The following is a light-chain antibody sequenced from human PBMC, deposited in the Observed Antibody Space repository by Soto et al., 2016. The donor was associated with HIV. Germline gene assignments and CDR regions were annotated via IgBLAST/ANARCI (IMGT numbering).Light chain of an antibody. CDR2: EDS. Sequence: SYVLTQPPSVSVAPGKTARITCGGNNIGSESVHWYQQRPGQAPVLVVYEDSDRPSGIPERFSGSNSGNTATLTISRVEAGDEADYYCQVWDTSSDVVFGGGTKLTVL. V-gene: IGLV3-21*03. CDR3: QVWDTSSDVV. CDR1: NIGSES. J-gene: IGLJ2*01.